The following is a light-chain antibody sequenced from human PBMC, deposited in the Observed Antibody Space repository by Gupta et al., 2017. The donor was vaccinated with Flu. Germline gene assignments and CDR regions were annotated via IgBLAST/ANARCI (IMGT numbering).Light chain of an antibody. J-gene: IGLJ3*02. Sequence: KVTIYCSGSSSNIGNNHVSWYQQCQGTAPKLLIYETRVRPSGVPDRFSGSKSGTAATLDITGIQAGDEADYYCGAWDSSLTQGLFGGGTKMTV. CDR2: ETR. CDR3: GAWDSSLTQGL. CDR1: SSNIGNNH. V-gene: IGLV1-51*02.